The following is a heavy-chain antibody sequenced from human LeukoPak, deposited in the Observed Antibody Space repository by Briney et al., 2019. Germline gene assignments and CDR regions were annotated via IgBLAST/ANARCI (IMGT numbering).Heavy chain of an antibody. CDR2: ISYSGST. V-gene: IGHV4-59*01. CDR1: GGSISSYY. D-gene: IGHD5-24*01. Sequence: SETLSLTCTVSGGSISSYYWSWIRQPPGKGLEWIGYISYSGSTNYNPSLKSRVTISVDTSKNQFSLKLSSVTAADTAVYYCARWDGYNNGGFDYWGQGTLVTVSS. CDR3: ARWDGYNNGGFDY. J-gene: IGHJ4*02.